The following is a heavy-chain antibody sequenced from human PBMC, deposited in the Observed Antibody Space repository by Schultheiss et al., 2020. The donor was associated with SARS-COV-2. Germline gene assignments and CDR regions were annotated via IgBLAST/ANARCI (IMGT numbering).Heavy chain of an antibody. V-gene: IGHV3-11*04. CDR2: ISSSSSTI. CDR1: GFTFSDYY. CDR3: ARDPNVLRFLDLPRDV. D-gene: IGHD3-3*01. J-gene: IGHJ6*04. Sequence: GGSLRLSCAASGFTFSDYYMSWIRQAPGKGLEWVSYISSSSSTIYYADSVKGRFTISRDNAKNSLYLQMNSLRAEDTAVYYCARDPNVLRFLDLPRDVWGKGTTVTVSS.